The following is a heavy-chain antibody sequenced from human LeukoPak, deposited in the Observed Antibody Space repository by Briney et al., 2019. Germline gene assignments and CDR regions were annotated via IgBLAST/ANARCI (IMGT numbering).Heavy chain of an antibody. D-gene: IGHD3-22*01. CDR2: INPNSGGT. V-gene: IGHV1-2*02. J-gene: IGHJ4*02. Sequence: ASVKVSCKASGYTFTGYHMHWVRQAPGQGLEWMGWINPNSGGTNYAQKFQGRVTMTRDTSISTAYMELSRLRSDDTAVYYCARDRRTYYYDSSGYYLGYWGQGTLVTVSS. CDR3: ARDRRTYYYDSSGYYLGY. CDR1: GYTFTGYH.